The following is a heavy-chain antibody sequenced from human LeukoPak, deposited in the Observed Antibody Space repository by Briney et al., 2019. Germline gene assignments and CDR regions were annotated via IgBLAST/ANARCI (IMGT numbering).Heavy chain of an antibody. J-gene: IGHJ4*01. V-gene: IGHV3-30*18. CDR2: IYYDGSNE. D-gene: IGHD2-15*01. CDR3: AKDSGGSVLED. Sequence: GGSLRLSCAASGFIFSGSVMHWVRQAPGKGLEWVAIIYYDGSNENYGDSVKGRFTISRDTSKSTPYLHMNSLRHDDTAVYYCAKDSGGSVLEDWGHGSLVIVSS. CDR1: GFIFSGSV.